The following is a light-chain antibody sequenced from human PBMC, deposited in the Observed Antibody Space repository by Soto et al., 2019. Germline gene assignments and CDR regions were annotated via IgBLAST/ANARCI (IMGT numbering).Light chain of an antibody. CDR3: QQYDNSLA. CDR2: GAS. V-gene: IGKV3-20*01. CDR1: QSVSSSY. J-gene: IGKJ4*01. Sequence: DIVLTQSPGTLSLSPGERATLSCRASQSVSSSYVAWYQQKPGQSPRLLIYGASSRATGIPDRFTGSGSGTDFSLNISRLEPEDFAAYYCQQYDNSLAFGGGTKVAIK.